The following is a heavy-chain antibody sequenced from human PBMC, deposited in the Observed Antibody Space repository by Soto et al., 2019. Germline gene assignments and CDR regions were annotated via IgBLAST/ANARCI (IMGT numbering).Heavy chain of an antibody. CDR3: VRGLSRAYYTWFDP. CDR2: SRNKANRYTT. CDR1: GFTLSDHY. V-gene: IGHV3-72*01. J-gene: IGHJ5*02. D-gene: IGHD3-16*01. Sequence: GGSLRLSCAASGFTLSDHYMDWVRQAPGKGLEWVGRSRNKANRYTTEYAASVKGRFTISRDDSQNSLYLQMNSLKTEDTAVYYCVRGLSRAYYTWFDPWGQGTLVTVSS.